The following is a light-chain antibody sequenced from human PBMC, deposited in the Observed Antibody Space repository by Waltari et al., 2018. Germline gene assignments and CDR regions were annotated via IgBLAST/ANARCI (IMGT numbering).Light chain of an antibody. CDR2: DAS. J-gene: IGKJ4*01. CDR3: QQRSNWRNT. Sequence: PGERATLSCRASQSVSSYLAWYQQKPGQAPRLLIYDASNRATGIPARFSGSGSGTDFTLTISSLEPEDFAVYYCQQRSNWRNTFGGGAKVEIK. CDR1: QSVSSY. V-gene: IGKV3-11*01.